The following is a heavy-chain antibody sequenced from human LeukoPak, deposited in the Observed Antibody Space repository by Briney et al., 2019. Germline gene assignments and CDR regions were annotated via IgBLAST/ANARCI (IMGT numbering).Heavy chain of an antibody. CDR2: INHSGST. Sequence: SETLSLTCAVYGGSFSGYYWSWIRQPPGKGLEWIGEINHSGSTNYNPSLKSRVTISVDTSKNQFSLKLSSVTAADTAVYYCARGRFYPPFDYWGQGTQVTVSS. CDR3: ARGRFYPPFDY. V-gene: IGHV4-34*01. CDR1: GGSFSGYY. J-gene: IGHJ4*02. D-gene: IGHD2/OR15-2a*01.